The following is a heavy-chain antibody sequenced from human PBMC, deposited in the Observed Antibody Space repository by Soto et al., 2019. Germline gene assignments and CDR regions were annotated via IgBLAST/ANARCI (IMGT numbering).Heavy chain of an antibody. J-gene: IGHJ6*02. Sequence: GGSPRLSCVASGFTFTSYWMSWVRQAPGKGLEWVANIKGDGSEKKYVDSVKGRFTISRDNAHNSVSLQMNSLRAEDTALYYCGRDEVRNGVGVWGQGTTVTVSS. CDR1: GFTFTSYW. CDR2: IKGDGSEK. V-gene: IGHV3-7*01. CDR3: GRDEVRNGVGV.